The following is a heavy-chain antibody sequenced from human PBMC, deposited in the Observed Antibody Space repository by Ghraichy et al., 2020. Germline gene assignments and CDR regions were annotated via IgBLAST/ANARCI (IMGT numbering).Heavy chain of an antibody. CDR1: GGTFSSYA. CDR3: ASPPRKSSSGWYGDYFDY. D-gene: IGHD6-19*01. Sequence: SVKVSCKASGGTFSSYAISWVRQAPGQGLEWMGRIIPILGIANYAQKFQGRVTITADKSTSTAYMELSSLRSEDTAVYYCASPPRKSSSGWYGDYFDYWGQCTLVTFSS. V-gene: IGHV1-69*04. J-gene: IGHJ4*02. CDR2: IIPILGIA.